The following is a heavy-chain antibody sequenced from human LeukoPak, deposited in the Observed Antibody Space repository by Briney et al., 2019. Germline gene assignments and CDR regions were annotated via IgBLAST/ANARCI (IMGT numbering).Heavy chain of an antibody. D-gene: IGHD3-10*01. CDR1: GYSFTSYW. Sequence: GESLKISCKGSGYSFTSYWIGWVHQKPGKGLELMGVIYPGDSDTRYSPSFQGQVTISADKSINTGNLQWRSLRASDTAMYYCARRTIYGSGTYYGAFDIWGQGTMVTVSS. V-gene: IGHV5-51*07. J-gene: IGHJ3*02. CDR3: ARRTIYGSGTYYGAFDI. CDR2: IYPGDSDT.